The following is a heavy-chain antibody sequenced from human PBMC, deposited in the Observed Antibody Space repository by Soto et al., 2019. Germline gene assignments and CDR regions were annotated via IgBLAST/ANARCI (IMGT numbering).Heavy chain of an antibody. CDR1: GFTFSTFS. V-gene: IGHV3-48*02. CDR3: ARDLAWAFDS. CDR2: IGGSGGSI. Sequence: GGSLRLSCAASGFTFSTFSMNWVRQAPGKGLEWLSYIGGSGGSISYADSVKGRFTISRDNGKNTLYLQMSSLRDEDTAVYYCARDLAWAFDSWGQGALVT. D-gene: IGHD1-26*01. J-gene: IGHJ4*02.